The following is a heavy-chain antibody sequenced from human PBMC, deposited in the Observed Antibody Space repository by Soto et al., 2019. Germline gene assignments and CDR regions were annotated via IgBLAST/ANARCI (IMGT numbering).Heavy chain of an antibody. Sequence: EVQLVESGGGLVNPGGSLRLSCVVFGFPFSTSNMNWVRQAPGKGLEWVSFISRSSTYIYYADSVKGRFTISRDDAENSLFLQMNSLRAEDTAVYYCARGVLPISSTSWFDPWGQGTLVTVSS. CDR3: ARGVLPISSTSWFDP. CDR1: GFPFSTSN. V-gene: IGHV3-21*01. D-gene: IGHD3-16*01. CDR2: ISRSSTYI. J-gene: IGHJ5*02.